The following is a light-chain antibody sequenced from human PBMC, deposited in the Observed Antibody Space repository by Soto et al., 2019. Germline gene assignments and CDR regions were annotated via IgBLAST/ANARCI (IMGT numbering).Light chain of an antibody. CDR3: QQRQYWPPIT. J-gene: IGKJ5*01. CDR1: LNVNSY. Sequence: VFTQSPATLSLSPVERATLSCSASLNVNSYLALYQQKPGQAPRLLIYDASNRAAGIPARFSGSGSGTDFTLTISSLEPEDSAIYYCQQRQYWPPITFGQGTRLEIK. CDR2: DAS. V-gene: IGKV3-11*01.